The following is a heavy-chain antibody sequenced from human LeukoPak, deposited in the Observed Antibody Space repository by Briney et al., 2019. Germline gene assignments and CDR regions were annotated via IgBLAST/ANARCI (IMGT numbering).Heavy chain of an antibody. CDR3: AKGSGYDTDFDY. CDR2: MSGRGVST. CDR1: GFTFTNYA. Sequence: GGSLRLSCAASGFTFTNYAVSWVRQAPGKGLEWVSGMSGRGVSTYYADSVKGRFTISRDNSKNTLHLQMNSLRAEDTAVYYCAKGSGYDTDFDYWGQGTLATVSS. V-gene: IGHV3-23*01. D-gene: IGHD3-9*01. J-gene: IGHJ4*02.